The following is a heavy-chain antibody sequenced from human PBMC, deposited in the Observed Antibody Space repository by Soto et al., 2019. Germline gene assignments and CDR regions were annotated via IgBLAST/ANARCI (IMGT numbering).Heavy chain of an antibody. V-gene: IGHV3-21*01. CDR3: ARDLPIAAPSHYFDY. CDR1: GFTFSSYS. J-gene: IGHJ4*02. D-gene: IGHD6-6*01. CDR2: ISSSSSYI. Sequence: GGSLRLSCAASGFTFSSYSMNWVRQAPGKGLEWVSSISSSSSYIYYADSVKGRFTISRDNAKNSLYLQMNSLRAEDTAVYYCARDLPIAAPSHYFDYWGQGTLVTVSS.